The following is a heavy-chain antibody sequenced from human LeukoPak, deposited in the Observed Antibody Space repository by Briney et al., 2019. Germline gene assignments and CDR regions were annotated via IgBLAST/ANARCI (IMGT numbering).Heavy chain of an antibody. Sequence: PGGSLRLSCAASRFTLSNYWVSWVRQAPGKGLEWVANIKQDGSETYYVDSVKGRFTISRDNAKNSLSLQMNSLRAEDTAVYYCARQRVSGCLDYWGQGTLVTVSS. CDR3: ARQRVSGCLDY. CDR2: IKQDGSET. D-gene: IGHD6-19*01. CDR1: RFTLSNYW. J-gene: IGHJ4*02. V-gene: IGHV3-7*01.